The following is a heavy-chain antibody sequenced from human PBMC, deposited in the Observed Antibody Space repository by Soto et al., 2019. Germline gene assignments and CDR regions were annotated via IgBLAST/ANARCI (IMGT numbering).Heavy chain of an antibody. J-gene: IGHJ4*02. D-gene: IGHD6-19*01. CDR2: ISGSGGST. Sequence: GGSLRLSCAASGFTFSSYAMIWVRQAPGKGLEWVSAISGSGGSTYYADSVKGRFTISRDNSKNTLYLQMNSLTAEDTAVYYCARTPSIAVAGIFDYWGQGTLVTVSS. CDR1: GFTFSSYA. CDR3: ARTPSIAVAGIFDY. V-gene: IGHV3-23*01.